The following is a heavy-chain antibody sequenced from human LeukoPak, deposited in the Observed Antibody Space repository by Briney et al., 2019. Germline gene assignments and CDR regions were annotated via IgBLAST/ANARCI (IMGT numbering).Heavy chain of an antibody. CDR1: GFTFSSFG. D-gene: IGHD6-13*01. Sequence: GGTLRLSCAASGFTFSSFGVHWVRQPPGKGLEWVAVIWYDGSNKYYADSAKGRLTISRDNSKNTLLLQMNSLRAEDTAVYYCARGLTIAAAEVFDYWGQGTLVTVSS. CDR2: IWYDGSNK. J-gene: IGHJ4*02. V-gene: IGHV3-33*02. CDR3: ARGLTIAAAEVFDY.